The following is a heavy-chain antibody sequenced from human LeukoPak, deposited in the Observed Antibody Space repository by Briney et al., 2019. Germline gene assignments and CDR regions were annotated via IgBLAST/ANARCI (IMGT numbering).Heavy chain of an antibody. CDR1: GYTFTGYY. CDR3: AGRPDTAMVPIFDY. V-gene: IGHV1-2*02. Sequence: ASVKVSCKASGYTFTGYYVHWVRQAPGQGLEWMGWINPNSGGTNYAQKFQGRFAMTGDTSISTVYMELSRLSSDDAAVYFCAGRPDTAMVPIFDYWGQGTLVTISS. D-gene: IGHD5-18*01. CDR2: INPNSGGT. J-gene: IGHJ4*02.